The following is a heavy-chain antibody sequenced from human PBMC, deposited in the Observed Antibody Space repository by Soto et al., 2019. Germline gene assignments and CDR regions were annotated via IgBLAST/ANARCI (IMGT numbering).Heavy chain of an antibody. J-gene: IGHJ4*02. CDR3: ARGRYYYDSSGYPSREYYFDY. CDR2: INHSGST. D-gene: IGHD3-22*01. Sequence: SERLSLTFSFYVCSFMGYYWSGIRPTPGKGLDWIGEINHSGSTNYNPSLKSRVTISVDTSKNQFSLKLSSVTAADTAVYYCARGRYYYDSSGYPSREYYFDYWGQGTLVTVSS. CDR1: VCSFMGYY. V-gene: IGHV4-34*01.